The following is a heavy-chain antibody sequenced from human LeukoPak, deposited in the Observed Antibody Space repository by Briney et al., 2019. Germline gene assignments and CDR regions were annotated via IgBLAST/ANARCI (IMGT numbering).Heavy chain of an antibody. CDR1: GFTFDDYA. Sequence: GGSLRLSCAASGFTFDDYAMHWVRQAPGKGLEWVSGISWNSGSIGYADSVKGRFTISRDNAKNSLYLQMNSLRAEDTALYYCAKDALVGATVFDYWGQGTLVTVSS. CDR2: ISWNSGSI. J-gene: IGHJ4*02. V-gene: IGHV3-9*01. D-gene: IGHD1-26*01. CDR3: AKDALVGATVFDY.